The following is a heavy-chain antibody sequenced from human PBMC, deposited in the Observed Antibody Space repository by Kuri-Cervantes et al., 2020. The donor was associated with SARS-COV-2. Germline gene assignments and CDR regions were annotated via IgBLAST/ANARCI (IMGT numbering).Heavy chain of an antibody. V-gene: IGHV4-4*07. J-gene: IGHJ2*01. CDR3: ARSRIAVADWYFDL. Sequence: GSLRLSCTVSGGSISSCYWSWIRQPAGKGLEWIGRIYTSVSTNYNPSLKSRVTMSVDTSKNQFSLKLSSVTAADTAVYYCARSRIAVADWYFDLWGRGTLVTVSS. CDR1: GGSISSCY. CDR2: IYTSVST. D-gene: IGHD6-19*01.